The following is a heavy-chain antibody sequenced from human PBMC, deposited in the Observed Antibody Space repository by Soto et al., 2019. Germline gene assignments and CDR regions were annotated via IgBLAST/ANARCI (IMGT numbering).Heavy chain of an antibody. J-gene: IGHJ3*02. CDR3: AREHSEGYSYGYGLDAFDI. Sequence: PSQTLSLTCAISGDSVSSNSAAWNWIRQSPSRGLEWLGRTYYRSKWYNDYAVSVKSRITINPDTSKNQFSLQLNSVTPEDTAVYYCAREHSEGYSYGYGLDAFDIWGQGSMVTVSS. CDR1: GDSVSSNSAA. CDR2: TYYRSKWYN. V-gene: IGHV6-1*01. D-gene: IGHD5-18*01.